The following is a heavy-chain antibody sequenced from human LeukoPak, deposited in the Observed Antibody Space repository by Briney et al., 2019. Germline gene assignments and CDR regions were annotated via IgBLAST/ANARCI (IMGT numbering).Heavy chain of an antibody. J-gene: IGHJ4*02. V-gene: IGHV4-59*01. CDR1: GGSITNYH. Sequence: PSQTLSLTCTVSGGSITNYHWGWIRQPPGKGLEWIAYIYYTGSTNYNPSLKSRVTISVDTSKNQFSLKLNSMTPADTAVYYCARGPDNWNSFFDYWGQGTLVTVSS. CDR2: IYYTGST. CDR3: ARGPDNWNSFFDY. D-gene: IGHD1-20*01.